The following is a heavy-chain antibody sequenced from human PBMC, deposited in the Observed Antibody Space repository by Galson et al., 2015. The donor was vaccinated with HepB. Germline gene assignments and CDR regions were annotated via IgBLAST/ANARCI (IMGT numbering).Heavy chain of an antibody. CDR2: IWYDGSNK. Sequence: SLRLSCAASGFTFSSYGMHWVRQAPGKGLEWVAVIWYDGSNKYYADSVKGRFTISRDNSKNTLYLQMNSLRAEDTAVYYCAREEQLVPEYYYYGMDVWGQGTTVTVSS. CDR3: AREEQLVPEYYYYGMDV. J-gene: IGHJ6*02. D-gene: IGHD6-6*01. V-gene: IGHV3-33*01. CDR1: GFTFSSYG.